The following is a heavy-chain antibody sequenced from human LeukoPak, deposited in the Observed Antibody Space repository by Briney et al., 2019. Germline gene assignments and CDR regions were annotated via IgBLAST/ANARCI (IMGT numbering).Heavy chain of an antibody. D-gene: IGHD3-10*01. CDR1: GFTFSSYA. Sequence: GGSLRLSCAASGFTFSSYAMHWVRQAPGKGLEWVAVISYDGSNKYYADSVRGRFTISRDNSKNTLYLQMNSLRAEDTALYYCARDQGLLWFGELRHWGQGTLVTVSS. V-gene: IGHV3-30*04. CDR2: ISYDGSNK. J-gene: IGHJ1*01. CDR3: ARDQGLLWFGELRH.